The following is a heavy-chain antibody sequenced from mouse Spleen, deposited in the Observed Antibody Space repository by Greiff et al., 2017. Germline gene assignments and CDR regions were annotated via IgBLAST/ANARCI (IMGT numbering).Heavy chain of an antibody. J-gene: IGHJ3*01. D-gene: IGHD2-3*01. CDR2: INSNGGST. CDR3: ARSYDGYYEFAY. Sequence: EVKLMESGGGLVKPGGSLKLSCAASGFTFSSYAMSWVRQTPEKRLEWVAAINSNGGSTYYPDTVKDRFTISRDNAKNTLYLQMSSLRSEDTALYYCARSYDGYYEFAYWGQGTLVTVSA. V-gene: IGHV5-6-2*01. CDR1: GFTFSSYA.